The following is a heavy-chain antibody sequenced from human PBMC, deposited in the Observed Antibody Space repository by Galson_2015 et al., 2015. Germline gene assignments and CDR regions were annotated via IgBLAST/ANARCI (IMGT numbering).Heavy chain of an antibody. D-gene: IGHD6-13*01. CDR2: IYPGDSDT. J-gene: IGHJ4*02. Sequence: QSGAEVKKPGESLTISCTGSGYSFTSYWIGWVRQMPGKGLEWMGIIYPGDSDTRYSPSFQGQVTISADKSISTAYLQWSSLKPSDTAMYYCARSIAAAGTANPAHFDYWGQGTLVTVSS. CDR3: ARSIAAAGTANPAHFDY. V-gene: IGHV5-51*01. CDR1: GYSFTSYW.